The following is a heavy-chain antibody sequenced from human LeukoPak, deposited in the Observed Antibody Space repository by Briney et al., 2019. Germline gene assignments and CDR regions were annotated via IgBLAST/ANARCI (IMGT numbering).Heavy chain of an antibody. D-gene: IGHD6-19*01. CDR2: IDPGDSDI. V-gene: IGHV5-51*01. J-gene: IGHJ3*02. CDR3: ETKWLRLNGAFDI. CDR1: GYSFSTYW. Sequence: GESLKISGKSSGYSFSTYWSGGGRQIPGKGLQGGRIIDPGDSDIRYSPSFQGQVISSADKSTSTAHLEWSSLKASDTAVYYYETKWLRLNGAFDIWGQGTVVTVSS.